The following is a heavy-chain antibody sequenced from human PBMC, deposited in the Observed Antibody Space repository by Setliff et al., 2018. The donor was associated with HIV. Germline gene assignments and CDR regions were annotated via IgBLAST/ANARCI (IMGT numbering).Heavy chain of an antibody. V-gene: IGHV4-34*01. CDR1: GGSFSGYY. Sequence: PSETLSLTCAVYGGSFSGYYWSWIRQPPGKGLEWIGEINHSGSTKYSPSLESRVTISVDTSKNQFSLRLSSVTGADTAVYYCARGDQLGLPIWGQGTKVTVSS. J-gene: IGHJ3*02. CDR3: ARGDQLGLPI. D-gene: IGHD3-3*02. CDR2: INHSGST.